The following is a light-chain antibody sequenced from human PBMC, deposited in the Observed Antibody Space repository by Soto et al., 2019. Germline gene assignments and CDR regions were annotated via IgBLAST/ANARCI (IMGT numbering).Light chain of an antibody. V-gene: IGLV2-8*01. Sequence: QSALTQPPSASGSPGQSVTISCTGTSSDVGGYNYVSWYQQHPGKAPKLMSYEVSKRPSGVPDRFSGSKSGNTASLTVSGLHAEDEADYYCSSYAGSLYLFGTGTKVTVL. CDR2: EVS. J-gene: IGLJ1*01. CDR3: SSYAGSLYL. CDR1: SSDVGGYNY.